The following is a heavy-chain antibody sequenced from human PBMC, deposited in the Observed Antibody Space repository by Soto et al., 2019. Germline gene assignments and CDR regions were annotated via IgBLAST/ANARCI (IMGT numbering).Heavy chain of an antibody. J-gene: IGHJ4*02. D-gene: IGHD2-2*01. V-gene: IGHV4-30-4*01. Sequence: QVQLQESCPGLVKPSQTLSLTCTVSGGSISSGDYYWSWIRQPPGKGLEWIGYIYYSGSTYYNTSLKSRFTISVDTSKNQFSLKLSSVTAADTAVYYCARGSAIIGGYYFDYWGQGTLVTVSS. CDR1: GGSISSGDYY. CDR2: IYYSGST. CDR3: ARGSAIIGGYYFDY.